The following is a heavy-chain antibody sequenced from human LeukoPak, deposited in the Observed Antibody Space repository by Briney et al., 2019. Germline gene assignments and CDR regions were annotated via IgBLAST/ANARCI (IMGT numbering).Heavy chain of an antibody. V-gene: IGHV3-9*01. Sequence: GRSLRLSCAASGFTFDDYAMHWVRQAPGKGLEWVSGISWNSGSIGYADSVKGRFTITRDNAKNSLYLQMNSLRAEDTALYYCAKDLAHSSSWYGWDYYYYGMDVWGQGTTVTVSS. J-gene: IGHJ6*02. CDR3: AKDLAHSSSWYGWDYYYYGMDV. D-gene: IGHD6-13*01. CDR2: ISWNSGSI. CDR1: GFTFDDYA.